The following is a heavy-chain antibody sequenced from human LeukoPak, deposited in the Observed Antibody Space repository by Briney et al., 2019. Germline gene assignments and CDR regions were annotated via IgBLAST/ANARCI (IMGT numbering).Heavy chain of an antibody. V-gene: IGHV3-30*18. J-gene: IGHJ6*03. CDR2: ISYDGSNK. D-gene: IGHD2-8*01. Sequence: GGSLRLSCAASGFTFSSYGMHWVRQAPGKGLEWVAVISYDGSNKYYADSVKGRFTISRDNSKNTLYLQMNSLRAEDTAVYYCAKVMRSRGPYYMDVWGKGTTVTVSS. CDR1: GFTFSSYG. CDR3: AKVMRSRGPYYMDV.